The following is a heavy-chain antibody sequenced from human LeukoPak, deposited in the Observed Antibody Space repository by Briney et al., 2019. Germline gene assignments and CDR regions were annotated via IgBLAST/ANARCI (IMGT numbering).Heavy chain of an antibody. Sequence: ASVKVSCKASGYTFTSYGISWVRQAPGQGLEWMGWISAYNGNTNYAQKLQGRVTMTTDTSTSTVYMELRSLRSDDTAVYYCARDLRYYGSGSYSAFDIWGQGTMVTVSS. CDR1: GYTFTSYG. CDR2: ISAYNGNT. CDR3: ARDLRYYGSGSYSAFDI. D-gene: IGHD3-10*01. V-gene: IGHV1-18*01. J-gene: IGHJ3*02.